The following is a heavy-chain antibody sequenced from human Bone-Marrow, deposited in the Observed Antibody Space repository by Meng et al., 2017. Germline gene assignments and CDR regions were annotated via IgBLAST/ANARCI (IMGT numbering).Heavy chain of an antibody. CDR3: ARDIRQGGNIWFDP. CDR2: IYYSGTT. J-gene: IGHJ5*02. V-gene: IGHV4-31*01. D-gene: IGHD3-16*01. CDR1: GGSISSGGYY. Sequence: QGRLQESGPGLVKPSQTLSLTCTVSGGSISSGGYYWSWIRQHPGKGLEWIGYIYYSGTTYYNPSLSSLVTISVDTSKNQFSLNLSSVTAADTAVYYCARDIRQGGNIWFDPWGQGTLVTVSS.